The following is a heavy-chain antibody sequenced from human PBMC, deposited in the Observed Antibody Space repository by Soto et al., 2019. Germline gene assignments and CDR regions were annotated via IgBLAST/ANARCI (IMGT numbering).Heavy chain of an antibody. CDR1: GFTFSRSA. CDR3: ARERHGDSCTDF. D-gene: IGHD4-17*01. V-gene: IGHV3-30-3*01. Sequence: QVQLVESGGGVVHPGRSLRLSCAASGFTFSRSAMHWVRQAPGKGLEWVAVISYDGNDKFYADSVKGRFTISRDNSKSTVYLEVNILRGEDTAVYYCARERHGDSCTDFWGQGTLVTVSS. J-gene: IGHJ4*02. CDR2: ISYDGNDK.